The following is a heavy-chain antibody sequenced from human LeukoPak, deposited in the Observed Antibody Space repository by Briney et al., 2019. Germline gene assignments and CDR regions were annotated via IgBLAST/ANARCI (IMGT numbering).Heavy chain of an antibody. CDR2: IYYSGST. J-gene: IGHJ4*02. CDR3: ARERWSTVVTPHFDY. V-gene: IGHV4-31*03. D-gene: IGHD4-23*01. Sequence: SETLSLTCTVSGGSISRGVYYWRWIRQPPGKGLEWIGCIYYSGSTYYNPSLKSRVTVSVDTSKNQFSLKLSSVTAADTAVYYCARERWSTVVTPHFDYWGQGTLVAVSS. CDR1: GGSISRGVYY.